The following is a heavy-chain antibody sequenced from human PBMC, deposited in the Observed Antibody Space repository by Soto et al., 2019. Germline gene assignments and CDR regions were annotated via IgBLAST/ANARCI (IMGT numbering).Heavy chain of an antibody. J-gene: IGHJ5*02. Sequence: VGSLRLSCEGSGLSFEKHAMSWVRQAPGKGLEWVAGLNGNGDHTYYAPSVRGRFTISRDNSKKTVFLQMNSLRADDTGVYYCSRLPTRVVPGALILATCGQGTRATV. D-gene: IGHD3-16*01. CDR3: SRLPTRVVPGALILAT. CDR2: LNGNGDHT. V-gene: IGHV3-23*01. CDR1: GLSFEKHA.